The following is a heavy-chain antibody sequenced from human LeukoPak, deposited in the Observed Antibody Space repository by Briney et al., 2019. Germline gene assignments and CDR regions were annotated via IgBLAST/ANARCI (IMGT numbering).Heavy chain of an antibody. CDR2: IKQDGSEK. CDR1: GFTFSTYW. J-gene: IGHJ4*02. CDR3: ARAPVTGYCSSSSCRQYYFDY. V-gene: IGHV3-7*05. D-gene: IGHD2-2*01. Sequence: GGSLRLSCAASGFTFSTYWMSWVRQAPGKGLEWEANIKQDGSEKYYVESVKGRFTISRDNAKNSLYLQMNSLRAEDTAVYYCARAPVTGYCSSSSCRQYYFDYWGQGTLVTVSS.